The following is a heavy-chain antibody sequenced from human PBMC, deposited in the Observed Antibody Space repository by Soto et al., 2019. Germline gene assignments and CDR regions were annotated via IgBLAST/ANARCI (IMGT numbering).Heavy chain of an antibody. J-gene: IGHJ6*02. Sequence: PGGSLRLSGAASGLPFSGNSMTWVRQGPWKGLEWLGAMSGTPVSTYYADSVKGRFTISRDTSKNTLYLAMNSLRAEDTAVYYSGENRFVVRRIDVFRQGTTV. D-gene: IGHD2-21*01. CDR1: GLPFSGNS. V-gene: IGHV3-23*01. CDR3: GENRFVVRRIDV. CDR2: MSGTPVST.